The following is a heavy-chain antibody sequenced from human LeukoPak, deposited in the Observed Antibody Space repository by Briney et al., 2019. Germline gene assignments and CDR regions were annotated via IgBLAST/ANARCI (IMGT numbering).Heavy chain of an antibody. CDR1: GGSISSSSYY. J-gene: IGHJ6*02. CDR3: ASISPAVVPAAAYYYYGMDV. CDR2: IYYSGST. Sequence: PSETLSLTCTVSGGSISSSSYYWGWIRQPPGKGLEWIGSIYYSGSTYYNPSLKSRVTISVDTSKNQFSLKLSSVTAADTAVYYCASISPAVVPAAAYYYYGMDVWGQGTTVTVSS. V-gene: IGHV4-39*01. D-gene: IGHD2-2*01.